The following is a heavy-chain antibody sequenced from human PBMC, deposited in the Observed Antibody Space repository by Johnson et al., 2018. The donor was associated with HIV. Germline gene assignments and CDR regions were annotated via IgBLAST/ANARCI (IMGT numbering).Heavy chain of an antibody. CDR1: GFTFDDYG. CDR3: ANTSPGSGSFGAFDI. CDR2: ISYDGDNI. J-gene: IGHJ3*02. D-gene: IGHD3-10*01. Sequence: QVQLVESGGGVVRPVGSLRLSCAASGFTFDDYGMSWVRQAPGKGLEWVAVISYDGDNIYYADSVKGRFSVSRDNSKNTLYLQMNSLRAEDTAVYYCANTSPGSGSFGAFDIWGQGTMVTVSS. V-gene: IGHV3-30*18.